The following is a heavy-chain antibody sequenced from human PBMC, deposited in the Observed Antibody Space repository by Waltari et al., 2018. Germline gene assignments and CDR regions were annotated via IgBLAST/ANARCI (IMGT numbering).Heavy chain of an antibody. CDR1: GYTFTSYS. CDR3: ASYRDYYDSSGYPYYFDY. CDR2: INPRGGST. D-gene: IGHD3-22*01. J-gene: IGHJ4*02. V-gene: IGHV1-46*01. Sequence: QVQLVQSGAEVKKPGASVKVSCKASGYTFTSYSMHWVRQAPGQGLEWMGIINPRGGSTSYAQKFQCRGTMTRDTSTSTVYMELSSLRSEDTSVYYCASYRDYYDSSGYPYYFDYWGQGTLVTVSS.